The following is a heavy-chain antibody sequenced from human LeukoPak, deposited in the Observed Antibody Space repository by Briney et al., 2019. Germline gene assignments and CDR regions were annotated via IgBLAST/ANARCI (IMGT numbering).Heavy chain of an antibody. V-gene: IGHV4-59*01. D-gene: IGHD3-10*01. CDR1: GGSISSYY. Sequence: SETLSLTCTVSGGSISSYYWSWIRQPPGRGLEWIGYIYYSGSTNYNPSLKSRVTISVDTSNNQFSLKLSSVTAADAAVYYCARSTRSWFDPWGQGTLVTVSS. CDR2: IYYSGST. J-gene: IGHJ5*02. CDR3: ARSTRSWFDP.